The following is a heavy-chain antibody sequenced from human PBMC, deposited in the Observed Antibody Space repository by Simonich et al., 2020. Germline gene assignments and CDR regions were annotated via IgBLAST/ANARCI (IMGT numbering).Heavy chain of an antibody. J-gene: IGHJ1*01. CDR2: ISWNRGSM. D-gene: IGHD6-13*01. CDR1: GFTFDDYA. V-gene: IGHV3-9*01. CDR3: AKDVAAAGTEYFQH. Sequence: EVQLVESGGGLVQPGRSLRLSCAASGFTFDDYAMHWVRQATGKRLGWFSGISWNRGSMGYADSVKGRFTISRDNAKNSLYLQMNSLRAEDTALYYCAKDVAAAGTEYFQHWSQGTLVTVSS.